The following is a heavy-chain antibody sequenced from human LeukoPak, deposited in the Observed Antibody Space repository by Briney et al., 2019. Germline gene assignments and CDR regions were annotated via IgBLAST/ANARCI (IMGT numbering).Heavy chain of an antibody. D-gene: IGHD5-24*01. V-gene: IGHV1-3*01. CDR3: ARDQSRDIRVDFDY. CDR1: GYNFFKYA. CDR2: IDGGNGDT. J-gene: IGHJ4*02. Sequence: VSVKVSCKTSGYNFFKYAIHWVRQAPGQRFEWMGWIDGGNGDTRFSQKFQDRVSFTRDTFATTVYMELTSLRSEDTAVYYCARDQSRDIRVDFDYWGQGTLVIVSS.